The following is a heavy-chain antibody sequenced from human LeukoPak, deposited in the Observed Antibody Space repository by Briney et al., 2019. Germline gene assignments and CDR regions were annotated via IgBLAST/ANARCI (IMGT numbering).Heavy chain of an antibody. CDR3: AKDRLILRSGYPYYFDY. J-gene: IGHJ4*02. CDR1: GFTFSFYG. V-gene: IGHV3-30*18. Sequence: GRSLRLSCITSGFTFSFYGMHWVRQAPGKGLEWVAVMSFDESKINYADSVKGRFTISRDNSKNTLYLQMNSLRAEDTAVYYCAKDRLILRSGYPYYFDYWGQGTLVTVSS. CDR2: MSFDESKI. D-gene: IGHD3-3*01.